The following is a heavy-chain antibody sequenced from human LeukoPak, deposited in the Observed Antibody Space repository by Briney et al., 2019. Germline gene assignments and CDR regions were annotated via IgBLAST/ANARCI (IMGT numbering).Heavy chain of an antibody. V-gene: IGHV3-7*01. CDR2: LNEDGSVK. J-gene: IGHJ4*02. Sequence: GGSLRLSCAASEFSFSTNWMHWVRQTPGKGLEWVAELNEDGSVKYYVDSVRGRFTISRDNAKSLLFLQMYNLRTEDTGVYFCANVPRSTVSYWGRGTLVTVSS. D-gene: IGHD2-2*01. CDR3: ANVPRSTVSY. CDR1: EFSFSTNW.